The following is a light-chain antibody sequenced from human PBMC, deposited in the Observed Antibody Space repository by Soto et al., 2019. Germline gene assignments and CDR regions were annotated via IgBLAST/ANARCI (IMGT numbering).Light chain of an antibody. CDR3: SSYRSRSTWV. CDR2: EVS. J-gene: IGLJ3*02. CDR1: SSDVGGYNY. V-gene: IGLV2-14*01. Sequence: QSVLTQPASVSGSRGQSITISCTGTSSDVGGYNYVSWYQQHPGKVPKLMIYEVSNRPSGVSNRFSGSKSGNTASLTISGLQAEDEADYYCSSYRSRSTWVFGGGTKVTVL.